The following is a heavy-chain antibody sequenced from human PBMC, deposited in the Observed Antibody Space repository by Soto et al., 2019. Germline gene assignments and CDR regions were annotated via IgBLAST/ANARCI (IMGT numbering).Heavy chain of an antibody. CDR1: GFSFTDAW. D-gene: IGHD2-8*01. CDR2: IKSKTDGGTT. J-gene: IGHJ4*02. V-gene: IGHV3-15*07. Sequence: PGGSLRLSSAASGFSFTDAWMNWVRQGPGKGPEWVGRIKSKTDGGTTDYAAPVKCRFSVSGDDSVNTLYLQMDSLKIEYTAVYYCSPLMRFSSSPPGYLGQGTLVTVSS. CDR3: SPLMRFSSSPPGY.